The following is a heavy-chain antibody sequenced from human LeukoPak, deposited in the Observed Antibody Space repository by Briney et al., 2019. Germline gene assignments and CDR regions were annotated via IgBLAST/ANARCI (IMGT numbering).Heavy chain of an antibody. J-gene: IGHJ4*02. Sequence: SVKVSCKASGYTFTSYGISWVRQDPGQGLEWMGRIIPILGIANYAQKFQGRVTITADKSTSTAYMELSSLRSEDTAVYYCARDLYYYDSSATLIFDYWGQGTLVTVSS. CDR3: ARDLYYYDSSATLIFDY. CDR1: GYTFTSYG. V-gene: IGHV1-69*04. CDR2: IIPILGIA. D-gene: IGHD3-22*01.